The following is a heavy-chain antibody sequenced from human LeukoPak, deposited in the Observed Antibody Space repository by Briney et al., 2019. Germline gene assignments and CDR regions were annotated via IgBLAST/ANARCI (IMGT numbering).Heavy chain of an antibody. CDR2: IYYSGSS. J-gene: IGHJ4*02. V-gene: IGHV4-59*08. CDR3: ARHGSYGSGEYYFDY. Sequence: PSETLSLTCTVSGGSISSYYWSWIRQPPGKGLEWIGYIYYSGSSNYNPSLKSRVTISVDTSKNQFSLKLSSVTAADTAVYYCARHGSYGSGEYYFDYWGQGTLVTVPS. D-gene: IGHD3-10*01. CDR1: GGSISSYY.